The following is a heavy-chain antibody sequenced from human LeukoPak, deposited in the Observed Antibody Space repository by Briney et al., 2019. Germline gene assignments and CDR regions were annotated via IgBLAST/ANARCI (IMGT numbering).Heavy chain of an antibody. D-gene: IGHD2-2*01. CDR1: GGSISSSSYY. CDR3: ARYCSSTSCSPYWAFDI. Sequence: SETLSLTCTVSGGSISSSSYYWGWIRQPPGKGLEWIGSIYYSGSTYYNPSLKSRVTISVDTSKNQFSLKLSSVTAADTAVYYCARYCSSTSCSPYWAFDIWGQGTMVTVSS. V-gene: IGHV4-39*01. J-gene: IGHJ3*02. CDR2: IYYSGST.